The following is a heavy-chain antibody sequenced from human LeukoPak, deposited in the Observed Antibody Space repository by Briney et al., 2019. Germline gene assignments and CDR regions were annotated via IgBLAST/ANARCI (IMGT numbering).Heavy chain of an antibody. CDR2: IYTSGST. CDR1: GGSISSYY. D-gene: IGHD2-2*01. Sequence: PSETLSLTCTDSGGSISSYYWSWIRQPAGKGLEWIGRIYTSGSTNYNPSLKSRVTMSVDTSKNQFSLKLSSVTAADTAVYYCAREVYCSSTSCYGDWGIVSHAFDIWGQGTMVTVSS. CDR3: AREVYCSSTSCYGDWGIVSHAFDI. V-gene: IGHV4-4*07. J-gene: IGHJ3*02.